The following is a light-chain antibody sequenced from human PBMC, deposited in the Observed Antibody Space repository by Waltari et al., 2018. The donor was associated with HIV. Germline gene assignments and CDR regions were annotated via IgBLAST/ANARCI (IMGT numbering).Light chain of an antibody. CDR3: SVWDDSLAGWM. CDR2: LND. J-gene: IGLJ3*02. CDR1: HPNSRRNI. V-gene: IGLV1-47*01. Sequence: QSVLTHPPSASGSPGQRFTISCSGSHPNSRRNIVHWYQQPPGAAPKLLISLNDQRPSGVPDRFSGSKSGTSASLVISGLRSEDEADYFCSVWDDSLAGWMFGGGTRLTVL.